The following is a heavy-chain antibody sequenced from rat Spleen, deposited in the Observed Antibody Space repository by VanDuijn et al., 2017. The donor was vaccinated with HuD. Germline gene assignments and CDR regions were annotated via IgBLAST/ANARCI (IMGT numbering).Heavy chain of an antibody. V-gene: IGHV5S23*01. Sequence: EVQLVESGGGLVQPGRSLKLSCAASGFTFSNYDMAWVRQAPTKGLEWVASISTGGNTYYPDSVKGRFTISSDNSKSTLYLQMNSLRSEDTATYYCARHALRVYPYYFDYWGQGVMVTVSS. CDR2: ISTGGNT. CDR3: ARHALRVYPYYFDY. CDR1: GFTFSNYD. D-gene: IGHD1-9*01. J-gene: IGHJ2*01.